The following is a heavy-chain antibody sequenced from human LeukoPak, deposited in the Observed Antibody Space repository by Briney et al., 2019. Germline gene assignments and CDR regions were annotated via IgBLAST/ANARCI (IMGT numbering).Heavy chain of an antibody. CDR2: ISPSGDIT. Sequence: GGTLRLSCAASGFIFSSHGMNWVRQAPGKGLEWVSGISPSGDITYYADSVKGRFTISRDNSKNTVYLQMNSLRAEDTAVYYCARLLAGSGYARDAFDIWGQGTMVTVSS. CDR1: GFIFSSHG. CDR3: ARLLAGSGYARDAFDI. V-gene: IGHV3-23*01. D-gene: IGHD3-22*01. J-gene: IGHJ3*02.